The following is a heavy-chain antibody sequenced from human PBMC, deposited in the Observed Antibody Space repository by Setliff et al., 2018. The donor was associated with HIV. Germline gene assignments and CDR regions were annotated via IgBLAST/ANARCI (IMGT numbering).Heavy chain of an antibody. V-gene: IGHV5-51*01. D-gene: IGHD3-10*01. CDR3: ARPGAPGSYYRESFDI. Sequence: GESLKISCQGSGYDFSSYWIAWVRQMPGKGLEWVGIIYPGDSETRYSPSFQGQVIISADKSVSTAYLQWNSLKASDTAMYYCARPGAPGSYYRESFDIWGQGTMVTVSS. CDR1: GYDFSSYW. J-gene: IGHJ3*02. CDR2: IYPGDSET.